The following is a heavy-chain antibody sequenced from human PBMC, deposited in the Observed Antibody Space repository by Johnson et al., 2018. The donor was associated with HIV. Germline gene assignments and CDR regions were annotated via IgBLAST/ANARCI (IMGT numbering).Heavy chain of an antibody. CDR1: GFTFDDYG. CDR2: ISYDGSNK. V-gene: IGHV3-30*03. D-gene: IGHD1-1*01. J-gene: IGHJ3*02. Sequence: QVPLVESGGGVVRPGGSLRLSCAASGFTFDDYGMHWVRQAPGKGLEWVAVISYDGSNKYYADSVKGRFTISRDNSKNTLYLQMNSLRAEDTAVYYCAREELEPDVFDIWGQGTMVTVSS. CDR3: AREELEPDVFDI.